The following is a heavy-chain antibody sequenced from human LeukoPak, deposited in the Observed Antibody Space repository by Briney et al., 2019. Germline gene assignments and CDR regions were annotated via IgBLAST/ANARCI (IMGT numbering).Heavy chain of an antibody. D-gene: IGHD6-19*01. CDR1: GYTFTGYY. V-gene: IGHV1-2*02. CDR3: VRFHTNGWYGLDY. Sequence: ASVKVSCKASGYTFTGYYMHWVRQAPGQGLEWMGWINPKSGGTKYAQKFQGRVTVTRDTSISTAYMELSSLRSDDTAVYYCVRFHTNGWYGLDYWGQGTLVTVSS. J-gene: IGHJ4*02. CDR2: INPKSGGT.